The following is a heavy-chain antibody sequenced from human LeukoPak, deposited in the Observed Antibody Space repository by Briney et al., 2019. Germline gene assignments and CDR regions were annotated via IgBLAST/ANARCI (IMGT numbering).Heavy chain of an antibody. CDR1: GDSISNRNSY. D-gene: IGHD6-13*01. CDR2: IYHSGST. J-gene: IGHJ5*02. V-gene: IGHV4-39*07. Sequence: SETLSLTCSVSGDSISNRNSYWGWIRQSPGKGLEWIGSIYHSGSTYYNPSLKSRVTISVDTSKNQFSLKLSSVTAADTAVYYCARSAAAGIVLRRRNWFDPWGQGTLVTVSS. CDR3: ARSAAAGIVLRRRNWFDP.